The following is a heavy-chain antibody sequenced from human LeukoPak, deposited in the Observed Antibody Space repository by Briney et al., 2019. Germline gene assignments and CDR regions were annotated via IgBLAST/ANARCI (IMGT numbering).Heavy chain of an antibody. CDR2: ISGSGGST. J-gene: IGHJ4*02. V-gene: IGHV3-23*01. CDR1: GFTFSSYS. CDR3: AKVAYGDYVCFDY. D-gene: IGHD4-17*01. Sequence: QAGGSLRLSCAASGFTFSSYSMNWVRQAPGKGLEWVSAISGSGGSTYYADSVKGRFTISRDNSKNTLYLQMNSLRAEDTAVYYCAKVAYGDYVCFDYWGQGTLVTVSS.